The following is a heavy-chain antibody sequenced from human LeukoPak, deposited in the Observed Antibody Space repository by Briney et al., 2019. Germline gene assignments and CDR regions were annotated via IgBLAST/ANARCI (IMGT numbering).Heavy chain of an antibody. CDR1: GFSFSSYA. Sequence: GGSLRLSCAASGFSFSSYAMSWVRQAPGKGLEWVSAISGSGGSTYYADSVKGRFTISRDNSKNTLYLQMNSLRAEDTAVYYCAKGSTWEPAGYWGQGTLVTVSS. V-gene: IGHV3-23*01. CDR2: ISGSGGST. J-gene: IGHJ4*02. D-gene: IGHD1-26*01. CDR3: AKGSTWEPAGY.